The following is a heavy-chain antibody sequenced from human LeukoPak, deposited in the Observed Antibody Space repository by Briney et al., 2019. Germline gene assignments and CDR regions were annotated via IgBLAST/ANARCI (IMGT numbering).Heavy chain of an antibody. V-gene: IGHV4-4*02. CDR1: GGSISSNDW. J-gene: IGHJ5*02. CDR3: ARAYASAT. CDR2: IHHSGNS. Sequence: SETLSLTCAVSGGSISSNDWWNWVRQPPGKGLEWIGEIHHSGNSNYSPSLKSRVTISVDKSKNQFSLNLSSVTAADTAVYYRARAYASATWGQGTLVTVSS. D-gene: IGHD3-22*01.